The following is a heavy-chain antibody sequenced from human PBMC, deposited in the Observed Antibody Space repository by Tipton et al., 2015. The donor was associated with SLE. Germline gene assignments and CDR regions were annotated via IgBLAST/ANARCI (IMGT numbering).Heavy chain of an antibody. CDR1: GYSISSGYY. CDR2: ISHTGTT. J-gene: IGHJ3*02. CDR3: ARPNDFWSVQGAFDI. Sequence: TPSLTCTVSGYSISSGYYWGWIRQPPGKGLEWIGSISHTGTTYDNPSLKSRVIISLDMSKNQFSLNLSFVTAADTAVYYCARPNDFWSVQGAFDIWGQGTMVTVSS. V-gene: IGHV4-38-2*02. D-gene: IGHD3-3*01.